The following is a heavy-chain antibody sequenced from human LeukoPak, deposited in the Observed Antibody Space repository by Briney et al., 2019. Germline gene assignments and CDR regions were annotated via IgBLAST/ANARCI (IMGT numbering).Heavy chain of an antibody. CDR1: GFTFSSYA. Sequence: GGSLRLSCAASGFTFSSYAMHWVRQAPGKGLEWVALISYDGSNNYCADSVKGRFTISRDNSKNTLYLQMNSLRAEDTAVYYCARDYQYREYYCYYMDVWGKGTTVTVSS. J-gene: IGHJ6*03. CDR3: ARDYQYREYYCYYMDV. D-gene: IGHD2-2*01. V-gene: IGHV3-30-3*01. CDR2: ISYDGSNN.